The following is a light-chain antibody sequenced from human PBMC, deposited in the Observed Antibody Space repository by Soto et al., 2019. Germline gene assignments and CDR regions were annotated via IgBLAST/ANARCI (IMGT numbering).Light chain of an antibody. CDR2: DVS. Sequence: DIQLTQSPSFLSASVGDRVTIACRASQGIGRYLAWYQEKPGKAPKFLIHDVSTLESGVPSRFSGSGSGTEFTLTISSLQPEDFATYYCQQYDSYPLTFGGGTKVDIK. J-gene: IGKJ4*01. V-gene: IGKV1-9*01. CDR1: QGIGRY. CDR3: QQYDSYPLT.